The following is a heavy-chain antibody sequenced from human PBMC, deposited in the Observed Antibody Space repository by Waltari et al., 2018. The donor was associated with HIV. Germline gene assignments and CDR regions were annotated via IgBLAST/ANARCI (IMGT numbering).Heavy chain of an antibody. J-gene: IGHJ5*02. D-gene: IGHD6-19*01. CDR1: GGSFSGYY. Sequence: QVRLEQWGAGLLKPSATLSLTCAVYGGSFSGYYWSWIRQHPGRGLEWIGEINHSGHTNYNPSLKSRVIISVDASKNQFSLRLSSVTAADTAVYYCARGVAGGWYVYDTWGQGTLVTVSS. V-gene: IGHV4-34*01. CDR3: ARGVAGGWYVYDT. CDR2: INHSGHT.